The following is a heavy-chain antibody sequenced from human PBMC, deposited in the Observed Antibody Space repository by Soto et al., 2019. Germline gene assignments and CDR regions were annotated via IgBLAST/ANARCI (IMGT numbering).Heavy chain of an antibody. D-gene: IGHD3-22*01. J-gene: IGHJ5*02. V-gene: IGHV4-31*03. CDR3: ARAYYDTNGYSLDP. Sequence: SETLSLTCTVSGDSISRGAYYWTWIRQHPVKGLEWIGYISNSGSTNYNPSLKSRVTISVDTSKNQFSLKLTSVTAADTAVYYCARAYYDTNGYSLDPWGQGTLVTVSS. CDR2: ISNSGST. CDR1: GDSISRGAYY.